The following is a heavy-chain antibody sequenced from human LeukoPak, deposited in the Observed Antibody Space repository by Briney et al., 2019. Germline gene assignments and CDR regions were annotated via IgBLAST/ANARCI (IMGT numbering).Heavy chain of an antibody. V-gene: IGHV3-15*01. CDR1: GFTFSHVW. J-gene: IGHJ4*02. D-gene: IGHD2/OR15-2a*01. Sequence: GGSLRLSCAASGFTFSHVWMSWVRQAPGKGLEWVARVKSKDVGASTDYAAPGKGTFTILRDDSTYSVHLQMDSLKTEDTAVYSCATDLAQGYFGSWGQGTLVTVPS. CDR2: VKSKDVGAST. CDR3: ATDLAQGYFGS.